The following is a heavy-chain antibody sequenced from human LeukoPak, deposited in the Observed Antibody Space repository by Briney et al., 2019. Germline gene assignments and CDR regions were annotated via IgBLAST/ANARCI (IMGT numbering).Heavy chain of an antibody. J-gene: IGHJ4*02. V-gene: IGHV3-30*18. D-gene: IGHD2-21*02. CDR2: ISYDGSNK. CDR3: AKDLTYCGGDCPIDY. CDR1: GFTFSTYD. Sequence: QSGGSLRLSCAPSGFTFSTYDMHWVRQAPGKGLEWVAVISYDGSNKYYADSVKGRFTISRDNSKNTLYLQMNSLRAEDTAVYYCAKDLTYCGGDCPIDYWGQGTLVTVSS.